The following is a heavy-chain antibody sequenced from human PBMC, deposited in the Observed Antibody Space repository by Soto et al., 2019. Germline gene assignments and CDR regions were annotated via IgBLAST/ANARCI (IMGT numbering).Heavy chain of an antibody. D-gene: IGHD3-22*01. CDR2: ISSSSSYI. Sequence: KPGGSLRLSCAASGFSLRSYRMNWVRQAPGKGLEWVSSISSSSSYIYYADSVKGRFTISRDNAKNSLYLQMNSLRAEDTAVYYCARVVDYYDPYYYGMDVWGQGTTVTVSS. CDR1: GFSLRSYR. V-gene: IGHV3-21*01. J-gene: IGHJ6*02. CDR3: ARVVDYYDPYYYGMDV.